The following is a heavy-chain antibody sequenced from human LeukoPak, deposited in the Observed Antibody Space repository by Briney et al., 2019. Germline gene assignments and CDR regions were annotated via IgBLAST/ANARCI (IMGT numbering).Heavy chain of an antibody. Sequence: GRSLRLSCAASGFIFNNYEMNSVRQAPGKGLEWVSYISSSDNTIKYADSVKGRFTISRDNPKNSLYLQMNSLRADDTAVYYCVRSFANWGQGTMVTVSS. CDR1: GFIFNNYE. J-gene: IGHJ3*02. CDR2: ISSSDNTI. V-gene: IGHV3-48*03. CDR3: VRSFAN.